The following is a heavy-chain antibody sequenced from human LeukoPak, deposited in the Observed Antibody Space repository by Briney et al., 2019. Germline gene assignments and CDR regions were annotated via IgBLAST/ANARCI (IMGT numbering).Heavy chain of an antibody. Sequence: SETLSLTCTVSGGSISSSDYYSGWIRQPPGKGLEWIGSIYFGGSTYYNPSLKSRVTISVDTSMNQFSLKLSFVTTAGTAVYYCARALGYCSGGSCTRGYNWFDPWGQGTLVTVSS. V-gene: IGHV4-39*01. CDR3: ARALGYCSGGSCTRGYNWFDP. CDR2: IYFGGST. CDR1: GGSISSSDYY. J-gene: IGHJ5*02. D-gene: IGHD2-15*01.